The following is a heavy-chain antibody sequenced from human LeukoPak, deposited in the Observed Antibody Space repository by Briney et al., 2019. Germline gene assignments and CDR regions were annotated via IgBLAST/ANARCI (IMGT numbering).Heavy chain of an antibody. CDR1: GLTFISYS. CDR3: AKHGLPLVVISAPHDY. Sequence: WGSLRLSCAASGLTFISYSIHWVRPAPSKGLEWVAFIRYDGRNKYYADSVKGRFTISRDNSKSTVYLQMNSLRADDTAVYYCAKHGLPLVVISAPHDYWGQGTLVTVAS. CDR2: IRYDGRNK. V-gene: IGHV3-30*02. J-gene: IGHJ4*02. D-gene: IGHD2-15*01.